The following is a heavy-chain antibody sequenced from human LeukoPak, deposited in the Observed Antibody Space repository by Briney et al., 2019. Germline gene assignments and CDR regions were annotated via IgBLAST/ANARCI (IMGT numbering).Heavy chain of an antibody. D-gene: IGHD3-16*01. CDR2: ISAYNGNT. J-gene: IGHJ5*02. V-gene: IGHV1-18*04. CDR1: GYTFTSYG. Sequence: GAAVKVSCKASGYTFTSYGISWVRQAPGQGHEWMGWISAYNGNTNYAQKLQGRVTMTTDTSTSTAYMELRSLRSDDTAVYYCERDADRWRDYPKYNWFDPWGQGTLVTVSS. CDR3: ERDADRWRDYPKYNWFDP.